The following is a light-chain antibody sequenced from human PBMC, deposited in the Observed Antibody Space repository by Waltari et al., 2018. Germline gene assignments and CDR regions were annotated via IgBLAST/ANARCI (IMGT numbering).Light chain of an antibody. CDR2: AAS. Sequence: DIQMTQSPXSLSASVGDRVTXTCRASKSISSYLNWYQQKPGKAPKLLSYAASSLQSWVPSRFSGSGSGTDFTLTISSLQPEDFATYYCQQSYSTPPWTFGQGTKVEIK. CDR3: QQSYSTPPWT. J-gene: IGKJ1*01. V-gene: IGKV1-39*01. CDR1: KSISSY.